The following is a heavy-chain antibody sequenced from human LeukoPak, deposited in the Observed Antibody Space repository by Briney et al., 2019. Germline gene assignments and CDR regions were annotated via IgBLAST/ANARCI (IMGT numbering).Heavy chain of an antibody. V-gene: IGHV3-30-3*01. J-gene: IGHJ4*02. Sequence: GGSLRLSCAASGFTFSSYAMHWIRQAPGKGLEWVAVISYDGSSKYYADSVKGRFTISRDNSKNTLYLQMNSLRAEDTAVYYCAREEENYYDSSGYIDYWGQGTLVTVSS. CDR1: GFTFSSYA. CDR3: AREEENYYDSSGYIDY. D-gene: IGHD3-22*01. CDR2: ISYDGSSK.